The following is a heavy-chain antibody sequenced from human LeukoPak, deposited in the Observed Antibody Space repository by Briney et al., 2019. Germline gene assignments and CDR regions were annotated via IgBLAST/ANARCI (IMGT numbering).Heavy chain of an antibody. CDR2: ISAYNGNT. V-gene: IGHV1-18*01. CDR1: GYTFTSYG. CDR3: VRDEVVAATSPFDY. J-gene: IGHJ4*02. D-gene: IGHD2-15*01. Sequence: GASVKVSCKASGYTFTSYGISWVRQAPGQGLEWMGWISAYNGNTNYAQKLQGRVTMTTDTSTSTAYMELRSLRSDDTAVYYCVRDEVVAATSPFDYWGQGTLVTVSS.